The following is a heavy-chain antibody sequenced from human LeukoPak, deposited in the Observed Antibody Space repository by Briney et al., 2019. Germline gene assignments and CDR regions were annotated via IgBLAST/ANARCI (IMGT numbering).Heavy chain of an antibody. CDR1: GGSFSGYY. CDR3: ARLGIAVAGHFDY. Sequence: ETLSLTCAVYGGSFSGYYWSWIRQPPGKGLEWIGYIYYSGSTNYNPSLKSRVTISVDTSKNQFSLKLSSVTAADTAVYYCARLGIAVAGHFDYWGQRTLVTVSS. V-gene: IGHV4-59*01. J-gene: IGHJ4*02. D-gene: IGHD6-19*01. CDR2: IYYSGST.